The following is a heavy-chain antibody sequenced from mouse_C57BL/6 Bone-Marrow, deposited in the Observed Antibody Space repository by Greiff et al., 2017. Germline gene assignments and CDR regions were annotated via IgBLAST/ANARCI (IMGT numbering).Heavy chain of an antibody. Sequence: QVQLQQSGAELVRPGTSVKMSCKASGYTFTNYWIGWAKQRPGHGLEWIGDIYPGGGYTNYNEKFKGKATLTADKSSSTAYMQFSSRTSEDSAIYYCAVYYSNYWYFDVWGTGTTVTVSS. CDR2: IYPGGGYT. CDR3: AVYYSNYWYFDV. D-gene: IGHD2-5*01. J-gene: IGHJ1*03. V-gene: IGHV1-63*01. CDR1: GYTFTNYW.